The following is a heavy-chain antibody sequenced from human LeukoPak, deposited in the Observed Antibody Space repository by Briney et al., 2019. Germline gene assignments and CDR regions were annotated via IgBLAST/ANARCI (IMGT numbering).Heavy chain of an antibody. Sequence: GGSLRLSCAASGFTFSDYSMNWVRQAPGKELEWVSSISSSGRSQYYPDSLKGRFSISRDNAKNSLYLQMNSLRAEDTAVYYCAKGVGDYLHYYFDYWGQGTLVTVSS. D-gene: IGHD4-17*01. J-gene: IGHJ4*02. CDR2: ISSSGRSQ. V-gene: IGHV3-21*01. CDR3: AKGVGDYLHYYFDY. CDR1: GFTFSDYS.